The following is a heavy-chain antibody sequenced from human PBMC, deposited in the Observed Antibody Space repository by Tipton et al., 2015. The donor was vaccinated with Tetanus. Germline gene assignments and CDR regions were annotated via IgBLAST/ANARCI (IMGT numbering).Heavy chain of an antibody. CDR3: AKKLGGSNPFDY. V-gene: IGHV3-23*01. Sequence: SLRLSCAASGFTFSSYAMSWVRQAPGKGLEWVSAISGSGGSTYYADSVKGRFTISRDNSKNTLSLQMNSLRAEDTAVYYWAKKLGGSNPFDYWGQGTLVSVSS. D-gene: IGHD3-16*01. CDR2: ISGSGGST. CDR1: GFTFSSYA. J-gene: IGHJ4*02.